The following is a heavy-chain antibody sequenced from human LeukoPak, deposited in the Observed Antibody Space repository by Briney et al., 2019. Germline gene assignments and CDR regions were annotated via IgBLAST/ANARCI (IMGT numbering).Heavy chain of an antibody. V-gene: IGHV3-74*01. CDR3: VRDYRGGWNDY. CDR2: INSDGSTT. J-gene: IGHJ4*02. CDR1: GFTFSSYW. D-gene: IGHD1-26*01. Sequence: GGSLRLSCAASGFTFSSYWMHWVRQAPGKGLVWVSRINSDGSTTNYADSVKGRFTISRDNAKNSLFLQMNNLRVDDTAVYYCVRDYRGGWNDYWGQGTLVTVSS.